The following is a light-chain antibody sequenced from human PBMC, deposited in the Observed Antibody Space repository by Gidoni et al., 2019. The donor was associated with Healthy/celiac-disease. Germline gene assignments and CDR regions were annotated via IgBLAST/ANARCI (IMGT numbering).Light chain of an antibody. V-gene: IGKV3-15*01. CDR2: GAS. J-gene: IGKJ1*01. CDR3: QQYNNWPPWT. CDR1: QSVSSN. Sequence: EIVMTQSTATLSVSPGERATLSCRASQSVSSNLAWDQQKPGQAPRLLLYGASTRATGIPARFSVSGSGTEFTLSISRLQSEDFAVYYCQQYNNWPPWTFGQGTQVDIK.